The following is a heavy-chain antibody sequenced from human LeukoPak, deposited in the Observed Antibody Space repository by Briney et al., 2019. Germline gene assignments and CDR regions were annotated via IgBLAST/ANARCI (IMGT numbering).Heavy chain of an antibody. J-gene: IGHJ4*02. D-gene: IGHD3-3*01. V-gene: IGHV4-39*01. CDR2: IYYSGST. CDR1: GDSISSSTYY. CDR3: ASTPGRVLEWLFQRPFDQ. Sequence: SETLSLTCTVSGDSISSSTYYWGWIRQPPGKGLEWIGSIYYSGSTYYNPSLKSRVTISVDTSKNQFSLKLTSVTAADTAVYYCASTPGRVLEWLFQRPFDQWGQGTLVTVSS.